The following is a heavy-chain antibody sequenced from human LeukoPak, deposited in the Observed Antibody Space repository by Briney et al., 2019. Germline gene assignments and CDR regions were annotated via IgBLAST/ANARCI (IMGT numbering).Heavy chain of an antibody. Sequence: GESLKISCKASGYTFTSYWIGWVRQMPGKGLEWMGIIYPGDSDTRYSPSFEGQVTISADKSINTAYLQWRRLKASDTAMYYCASLEGSSTWYYFDYWGQGTLVTVSS. CDR1: GYTFTSYW. CDR3: ASLEGSSTWYYFDY. CDR2: IYPGDSDT. J-gene: IGHJ4*02. D-gene: IGHD6-13*01. V-gene: IGHV5-51*01.